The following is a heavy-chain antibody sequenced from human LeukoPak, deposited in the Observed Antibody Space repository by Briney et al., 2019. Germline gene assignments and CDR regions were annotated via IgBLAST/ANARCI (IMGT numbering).Heavy chain of an antibody. CDR1: GFTFSSYD. J-gene: IGHJ4*02. CDR2: IRYDGSDK. CDR3: AKRGGSFIGYFDY. Sequence: GGSLRLSCAASGFTFSSYDMHWVRQAPGKGLEGVAFIRYDGSDKFYADSVKGRFTISRDNSMDTLYLHMNSLRADDTAVYYCAKRGGSFIGYFDYWGQGTLVTVSS. V-gene: IGHV3-30*02. D-gene: IGHD1-26*01.